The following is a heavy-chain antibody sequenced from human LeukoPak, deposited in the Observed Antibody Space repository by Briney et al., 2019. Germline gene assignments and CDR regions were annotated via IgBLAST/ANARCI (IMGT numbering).Heavy chain of an antibody. CDR3: ARDYLGVTTAYY. CDR1: GYTFTSYG. CDR2: ISAYNGNT. V-gene: IGHV1-18*01. D-gene: IGHD1-26*01. Sequence: ASVKVSCKASGYTFTSYGISWVRQAPGQGLEWMGRISAYNGNTNYAQKLQGRVTMTTDTSTSTAYMELRSLRSDDTAVYYCARDYLGVTTAYYWGQRTLVTVSS. J-gene: IGHJ4*02.